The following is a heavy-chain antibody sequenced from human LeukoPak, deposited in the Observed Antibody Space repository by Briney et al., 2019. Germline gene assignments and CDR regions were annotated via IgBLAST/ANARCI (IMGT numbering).Heavy chain of an antibody. CDR3: VGELLTAAGTIGAFDI. V-gene: IGHV3-33*01. Sequence: GRSLRLSCAASGFTFSTYGMHWVRQAPGKGLEWVAVIWPNGSNKYHADSVKGRFTISRGNSKSTLFLQMSSLAAEDTAVYYCVGELLTAAGTIGAFDIWGRGTMVTVSS. CDR2: IWPNGSNK. J-gene: IGHJ3*02. CDR1: GFTFSTYG. D-gene: IGHD6-13*01.